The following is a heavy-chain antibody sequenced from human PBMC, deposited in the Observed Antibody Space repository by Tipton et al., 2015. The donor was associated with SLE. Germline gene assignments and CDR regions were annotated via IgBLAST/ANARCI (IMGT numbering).Heavy chain of an antibody. Sequence: GSLRLSCAASGFTFSSYWMSWVRQAPGKGLEWVSLISWDGHLTYYADSVKGRFTISRDNSKNSLYLQVNSVRVEDTAFYYCARDARGKEYFFDYWGQGTLVTVSS. CDR3: ARDARGKEYFFDY. J-gene: IGHJ4*02. CDR2: ISWDGHLT. V-gene: IGHV3-43D*04. CDR1: GFTFSSYW. D-gene: IGHD4-23*01.